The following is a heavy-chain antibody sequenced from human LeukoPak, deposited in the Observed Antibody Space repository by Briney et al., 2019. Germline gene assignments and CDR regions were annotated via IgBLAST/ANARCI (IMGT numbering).Heavy chain of an antibody. V-gene: IGHV1-46*01. CDR2: INPSGGST. D-gene: IGHD2-2*01. CDR1: GYTFTSYY. CDR3: ARVNGCGSSTSCYHPNNWFDP. Sequence: ASVKVSCKASGYTFTSYYMHWVRQAPGQGLEWMGIINPSGGSTSYAQKFQGRVTMTRDTSTSTVYMELSSLRSEDTAVYYCARVNGCGSSTSCYHPNNWFDPWGQGTLVTVSS. J-gene: IGHJ5*02.